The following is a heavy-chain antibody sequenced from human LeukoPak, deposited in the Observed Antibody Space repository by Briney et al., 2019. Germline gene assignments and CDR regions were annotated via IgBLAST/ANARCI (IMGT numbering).Heavy chain of an antibody. CDR1: GYTFTSYY. CDR2: INPSGGST. Sequence: ASVKVSCKASGYTFTSYYMHWVRQAPGQGLEWMGIINPSGGSTIYAQIFQGRVTMTRDTSTSTVYMELSRLRSEDTAVYYCATAGTAMAYYYYYGMDVWGQGTTVTVSS. CDR3: ATAGTAMAYYYYYGMDV. J-gene: IGHJ6*02. D-gene: IGHD5-18*01. V-gene: IGHV1-46*01.